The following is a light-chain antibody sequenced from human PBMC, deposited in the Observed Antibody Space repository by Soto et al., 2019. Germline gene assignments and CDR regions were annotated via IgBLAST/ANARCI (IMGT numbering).Light chain of an antibody. V-gene: IGKV1-5*03. CDR1: QGFSSW. J-gene: IGKJ4*01. CDR2: KAS. CDR3: QQYDSYALT. Sequence: DIRLTQSPSTLSDSFGARVTITCRASQGFSSWLAWYQQKPGKAPKLLIYKASTLESGVPSRFSGSGSGTEFTLTISSLQPDDSATYYCQQYDSYALTFGGGTKVEIK.